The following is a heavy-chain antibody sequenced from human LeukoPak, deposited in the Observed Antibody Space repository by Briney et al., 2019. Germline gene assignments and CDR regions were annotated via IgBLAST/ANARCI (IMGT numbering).Heavy chain of an antibody. CDR1: GFTFNSYW. J-gene: IGHJ4*02. Sequence: GGSLRLSCAASGFTFNSYWMHWVRQPPGKGLVCVSRISSDGRSTSYADSVKGRFTISRDNAKNTLYLQMNSLRAEDTAVYYCARDSDYGFDRWGQGTLVTVSS. D-gene: IGHD4-17*01. CDR2: ISSDGRST. V-gene: IGHV3-74*01. CDR3: ARDSDYGFDR.